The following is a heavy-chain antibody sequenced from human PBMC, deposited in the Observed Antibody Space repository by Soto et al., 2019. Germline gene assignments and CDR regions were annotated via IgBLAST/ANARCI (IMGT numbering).Heavy chain of an antibody. CDR2: ISSSSSTI. Sequence: GGSLRLSCAASGFTFSSYSMNWVRQAPGKGLEWVSYISSSSSTIYYADSVKGRFTISRDNAKNSLYLQMNSLRDEDTAVYYCARGQMVYAIQNYYYYGMDVCGQGTTVTVSS. V-gene: IGHV3-48*02. CDR3: ARGQMVYAIQNYYYYGMDV. D-gene: IGHD2-8*01. CDR1: GFTFSSYS. J-gene: IGHJ6*02.